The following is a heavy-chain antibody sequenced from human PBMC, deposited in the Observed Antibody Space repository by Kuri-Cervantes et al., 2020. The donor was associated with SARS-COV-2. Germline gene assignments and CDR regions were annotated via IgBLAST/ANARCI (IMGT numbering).Heavy chain of an antibody. CDR3: VRQYYDILTGYYLYGMDV. Sequence: LSLTCAASGFTFSSYSMNWVRQAPGKGLEWVSYISSSSSTTYYADSVKGRFTISRDNAKNSLYLQMNSLRDEDTAVYYCVRQYYDILTGYYLYGMDVWGQGTTVTVSS. J-gene: IGHJ6*02. V-gene: IGHV3-48*02. D-gene: IGHD3-9*01. CDR1: GFTFSSYS. CDR2: ISSSSSTT.